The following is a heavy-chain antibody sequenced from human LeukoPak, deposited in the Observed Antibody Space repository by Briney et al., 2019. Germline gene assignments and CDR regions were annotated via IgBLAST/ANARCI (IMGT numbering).Heavy chain of an antibody. Sequence: GGSLRLSCAASGFTFSTYSINWVRQAPGKGPEWVSSISSISGNTYYADSVKGRFSISRDNAKNSLNLQMNSLRAEDTAVYYCARAPGNYYGMDVWGQGTTVTVSS. V-gene: IGHV3-21*01. J-gene: IGHJ6*02. CDR3: ARAPGNYYGMDV. CDR2: ISSISGNT. CDR1: GFTFSTYS.